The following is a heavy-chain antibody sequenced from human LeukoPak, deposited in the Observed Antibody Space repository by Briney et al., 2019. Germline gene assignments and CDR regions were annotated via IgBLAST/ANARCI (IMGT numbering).Heavy chain of an antibody. V-gene: IGHV3-30*02. J-gene: IGHJ6*03. CDR3: AKVTSPYYYYMDV. CDR1: GFTFSSYG. Sequence: PGGSLRPSCAASGFTFSSYGMHWVRQAPGKGLEWVAFIRYDGSNKCYADSGKGRFTISRDNSKNMLYLQMNSLRGEETAVYYCAKVTSPYYYYMDVWGKGTTVTVSS. CDR2: IRYDGSNK.